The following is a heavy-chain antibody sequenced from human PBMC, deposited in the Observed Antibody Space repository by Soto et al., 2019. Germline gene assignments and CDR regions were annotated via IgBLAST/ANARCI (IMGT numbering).Heavy chain of an antibody. CDR2: ISSSSSYI. Sequence: EVQLVESGGGLVKPGGSLRLSCAASGFTFSSYSMNWVRQAPGKGLEWVSSISSSSSYIYYADSVKGRFTISRDNAENSLYLQMNSLRAEDTAVYYCATPPGGGGMDVWGQGTTVTVSS. CDR3: ATPPGGGGMDV. CDR1: GFTFSSYS. V-gene: IGHV3-21*01. J-gene: IGHJ6*02. D-gene: IGHD3-16*01.